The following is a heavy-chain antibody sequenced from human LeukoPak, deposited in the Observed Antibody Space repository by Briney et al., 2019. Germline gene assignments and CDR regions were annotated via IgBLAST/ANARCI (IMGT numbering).Heavy chain of an antibody. CDR3: ARDPRAGWSYFNLYYFDY. D-gene: IGHD1-26*01. J-gene: IGHJ4*02. CDR1: GFTFSDYY. CDR2: ISISGSTI. V-gene: IGHV3-11*01. Sequence: GGSLRLSCAASGFTFSDYYMSCIRQAPGKGLEWVSYISISGSTIYYADSVKGRFTISRDNAKNSLYLQMNSLRAEDTAVYYCARDPRAGWSYFNLYYFDYWGQGTLVTVSS.